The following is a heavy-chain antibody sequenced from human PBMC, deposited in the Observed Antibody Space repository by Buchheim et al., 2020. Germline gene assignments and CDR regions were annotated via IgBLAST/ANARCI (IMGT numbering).Heavy chain of an antibody. CDR2: IYYSGST. Sequence: QVQLQESGPGLVKPSETLSLTCTVSGGSISSYYCSWIRQPPGKGLEWIGYIYYSGSTNYNPSLKSRVTISVDTSKNQFSLNLSSVTAADTAVYYCARDLFRGFAYWGQGTL. CDR1: GGSISSYY. V-gene: IGHV4-59*01. D-gene: IGHD3-3*01. CDR3: ARDLFRGFAY. J-gene: IGHJ4*02.